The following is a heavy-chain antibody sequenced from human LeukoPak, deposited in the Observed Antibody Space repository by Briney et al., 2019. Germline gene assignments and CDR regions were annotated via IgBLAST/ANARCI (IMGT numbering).Heavy chain of an antibody. CDR2: IKEDGSEK. Sequence: GGSLRLSCAASGFTFRSYWMSWVRQAPGKGLEWVANIKEDGSEKYYVDSVKGRFTISRDNAKNSLYLQMNSLRAGDTAIYYCVRDQDEDRGSTTFDRWGQGTLVTVSS. CDR3: VRDQDEDRGSTTFDR. J-gene: IGHJ4*02. D-gene: IGHD1-26*01. CDR1: GFTFRSYW. V-gene: IGHV3-7*03.